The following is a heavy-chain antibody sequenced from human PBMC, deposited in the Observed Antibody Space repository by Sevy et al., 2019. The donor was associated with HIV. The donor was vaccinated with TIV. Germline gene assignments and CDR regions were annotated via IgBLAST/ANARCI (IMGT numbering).Heavy chain of an antibody. CDR1: GFTLSSFG. CDR3: ARDLEFYDSGDYGPAFMPDF. V-gene: IGHV3-33*01. Sequence: GGSLRLSCAGPGFTLSSFGMHWVRQAPGKGLEWVAVIWFDGSNTYYPDSVKGRFTISRYIAKNTLHLQMNSLRAEDTAVYCCARDLEFYDSGDYGPAFMPDFWGHGTLVTVSS. J-gene: IGHJ4*01. CDR2: IWFDGSNT. D-gene: IGHD4-17*01.